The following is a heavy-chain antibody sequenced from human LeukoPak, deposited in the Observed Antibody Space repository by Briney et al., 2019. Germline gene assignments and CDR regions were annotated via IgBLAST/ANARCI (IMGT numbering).Heavy chain of an antibody. D-gene: IGHD6-25*01. CDR1: GYTFTGYY. V-gene: IGHV1-2*02. Sequence: ASVKVSCKASGYTFTGYYIHWVRQAPGQGLEWMGWINPNINGTNYAQKFQGRVTMTGDRSISTAYMELSRLRSDDTAVYYCARERTPGSGYGVDYWGQGTVVTVSS. CDR3: ARERTPGSGYGVDY. J-gene: IGHJ4*02. CDR2: INPNINGT.